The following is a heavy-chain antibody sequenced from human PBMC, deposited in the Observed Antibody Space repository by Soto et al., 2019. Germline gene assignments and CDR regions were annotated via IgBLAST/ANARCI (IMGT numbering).Heavy chain of an antibody. CDR1: GYSLTSYW. V-gene: IGHV5-10-1*01. CDR2: IDPSDSYT. Sequence: GEPLKISCKGSGYSLTSYWISWVRQMPGKGLEWMGRIDPSDSYTNYSPSFQGHVTISADKSISTAYLQWSSLKASDTAMYYCARSTDYYYYGMDVWGQGTTVTVSS. J-gene: IGHJ6*02. CDR3: ARSTDYYYYGMDV.